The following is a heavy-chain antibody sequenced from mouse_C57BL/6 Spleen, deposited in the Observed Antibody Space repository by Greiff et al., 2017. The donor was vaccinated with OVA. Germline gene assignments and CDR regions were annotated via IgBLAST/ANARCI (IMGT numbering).Heavy chain of an antibody. CDR3: ANYYGSLMDY. Sequence: EVQRVESGGGLVKPGGSLKLSCAASGFTFSDYGMHWVRQAPEKGLEWVAYISSGSSTIYYADTVKGRFTISRDNAKNTLFLQMTSLRSEDTAMYYCANYYGSLMDYWGQGTSVTVSS. V-gene: IGHV5-17*01. CDR1: GFTFSDYG. J-gene: IGHJ4*01. CDR2: ISSGSSTI. D-gene: IGHD1-1*01.